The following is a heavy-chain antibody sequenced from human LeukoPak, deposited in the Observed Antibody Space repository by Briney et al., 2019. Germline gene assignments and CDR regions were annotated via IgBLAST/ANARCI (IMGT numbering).Heavy chain of an antibody. CDR2: ISYDGSNK. Sequence: GGSLTLSCAASGFTFSSYAMHWVRQAPGKGLEWVAVISYDGSNKYYADSVKGRFTISRDNSKNTLYLQMNSLRAEDTAVYYCARDSEFRGTTVFYWGQGTLVTVSS. J-gene: IGHJ4*02. CDR1: GFTFSSYA. V-gene: IGHV3-30-3*01. CDR3: ARDSEFRGTTVFY. D-gene: IGHD1-7*01.